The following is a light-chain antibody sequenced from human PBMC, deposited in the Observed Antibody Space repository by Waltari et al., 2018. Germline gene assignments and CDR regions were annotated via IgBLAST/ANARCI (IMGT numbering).Light chain of an antibody. J-gene: IGLJ3*02. CDR2: NTD. CDR1: SGSVSSSFS. Sequence: QTVVTQEPSFSVSPGGTVTLTCGLSSGSVSSSFSPSWYQQPPGQAPRTLISNTDTRTSGVPHRFSGSSLGNKAALTITGAQADDESDYYCVLYMGSGMWVFGGGTKLTVL. V-gene: IGLV8-61*01. CDR3: VLYMGSGMWV.